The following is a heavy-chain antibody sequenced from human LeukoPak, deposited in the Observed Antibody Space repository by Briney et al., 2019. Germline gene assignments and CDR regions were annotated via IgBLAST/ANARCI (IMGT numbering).Heavy chain of an antibody. CDR3: ARRVRRNYYYYYMDV. CDR2: IYYSGSA. Sequence: SETLSLTCTVSGGSISSGDYYWSWIRQPPGKGLEWIGYIYYSGSAYYNPSLKSRVTISVDTSKNQFSLKLSSVTAADTAVYYCARRVRRNYYYYYMDVWGKGTTVTVSS. D-gene: IGHD3-22*01. V-gene: IGHV4-30-4*08. CDR1: GGSISSGDYY. J-gene: IGHJ6*03.